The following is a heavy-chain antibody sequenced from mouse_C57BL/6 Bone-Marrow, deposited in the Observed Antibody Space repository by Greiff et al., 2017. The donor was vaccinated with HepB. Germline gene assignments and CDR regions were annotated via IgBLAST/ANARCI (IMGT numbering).Heavy chain of an antibody. CDR3: ARVCDYEEFAY. Sequence: VQLQQSGAELARPGASVKLSCKASGYTFTSYGISWVKQRTGQGLEWIGEIYPRSGNTYYNEKFKGKATLTADKSSSTAYMELRSLTSEDSAVYFCARVCDYEEFAYWGQGTLVTVSA. CDR2: IYPRSGNT. D-gene: IGHD2-4*01. J-gene: IGHJ3*01. V-gene: IGHV1-81*01. CDR1: GYTFTSYG.